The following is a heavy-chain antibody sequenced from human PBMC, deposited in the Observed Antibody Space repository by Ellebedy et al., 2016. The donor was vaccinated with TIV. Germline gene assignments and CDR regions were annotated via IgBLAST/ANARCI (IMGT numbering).Heavy chain of an antibody. Sequence: MPSETLSLTCSVSGDSISSSRYYWGWIRQPPGKGLEWIGSIYYSGSTYYNPSLKSRVTISVDTSKNQFSLKLSSVTAADTAVYYCARQPSMVRGVIARYYGMDVWGLGTTVTVSS. CDR2: IYYSGST. CDR1: GDSISSSRYY. J-gene: IGHJ6*02. CDR3: ARQPSMVRGVIARYYGMDV. V-gene: IGHV4-39*01. D-gene: IGHD3-10*01.